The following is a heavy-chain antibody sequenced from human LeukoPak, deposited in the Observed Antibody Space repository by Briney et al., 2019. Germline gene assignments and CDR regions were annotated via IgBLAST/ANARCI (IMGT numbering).Heavy chain of an antibody. V-gene: IGHV3-23*01. Sequence: GESLRLSCAASGFTFSSYAMSWVRQAPGKGLEWVSAISGSGGSTYYADSVKGRFTISRDSSKNTLYLQMNSLRAEDTAVYYCAKQNCSSTSCYTRENAFDIWGQGTMVTASS. CDR1: GFTFSSYA. J-gene: IGHJ3*02. CDR3: AKQNCSSTSCYTRENAFDI. CDR2: ISGSGGST. D-gene: IGHD2-2*02.